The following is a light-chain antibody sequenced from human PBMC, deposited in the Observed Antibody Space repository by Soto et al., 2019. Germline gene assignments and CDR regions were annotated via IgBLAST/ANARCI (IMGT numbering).Light chain of an antibody. J-gene: IGKJ4*01. Sequence: DIQLTQSPSLLSASVGDRVTITCRASQGISSYLAWYQQKPGKAPKLLIYAASTLQSGVPSRFSGSGSATEFTLTISSLQPEDFATYYCQQLNSYLLFGGGTKVEIK. CDR2: AAS. V-gene: IGKV1-9*01. CDR3: QQLNSYLL. CDR1: QGISSY.